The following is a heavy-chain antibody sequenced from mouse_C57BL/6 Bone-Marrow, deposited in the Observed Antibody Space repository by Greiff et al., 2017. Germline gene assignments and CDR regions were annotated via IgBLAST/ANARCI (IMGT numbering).Heavy chain of an antibody. Sequence: QVQLQQSGAELARPGASVKLSCKASGYTFTSYGISWVQQRPGQGLEWIGEIYPRSGNTYYNEKFKGKATLTADKASSTAYMELRSLTSEDSAVYICASAAQATPFAYWGQGTLVTVSA. J-gene: IGHJ3*01. CDR3: ASAAQATPFAY. CDR1: GYTFTSYG. V-gene: IGHV1-81*01. CDR2: IYPRSGNT. D-gene: IGHD3-2*02.